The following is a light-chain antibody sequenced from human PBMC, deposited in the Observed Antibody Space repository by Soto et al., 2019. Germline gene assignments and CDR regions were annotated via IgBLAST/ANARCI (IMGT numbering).Light chain of an antibody. J-gene: IGKJ1*01. Sequence: IVLMQSPGTLSLSPGERATLSCRASRSLSSGYLAWYQQKPGQAPRLLFYDASRRATGTPDRFSVSGSGTDFTLTISRLEPEDFEVYYCQQYGDSPRTFGQGTKVDI. CDR1: RSLSSGY. CDR2: DAS. CDR3: QQYGDSPRT. V-gene: IGKV3-20*01.